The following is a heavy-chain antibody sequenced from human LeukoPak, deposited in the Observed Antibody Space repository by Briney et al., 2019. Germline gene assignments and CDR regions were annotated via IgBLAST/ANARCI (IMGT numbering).Heavy chain of an antibody. J-gene: IGHJ4*02. Sequence: GGSLRLSCAASGFTFSRYWMSWVRQAPGKGLEWVANIKQDGSEKYYVDSVKGRFTISRDNAKNSLYLQMNSLRAEDTAVYYCARDSELRGFWSGYTDYWGQGTLVTVSS. CDR2: IKQDGSEK. D-gene: IGHD3-3*01. V-gene: IGHV3-7*01. CDR3: ARDSELRGFWSGYTDY. CDR1: GFTFSRYW.